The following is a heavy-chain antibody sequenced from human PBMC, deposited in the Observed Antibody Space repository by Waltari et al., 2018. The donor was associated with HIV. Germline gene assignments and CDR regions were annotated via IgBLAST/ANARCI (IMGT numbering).Heavy chain of an antibody. Sequence: EVQLGESGGTLVQPGRSLRLSCSTSGFPFGDFALRGGGTAPGKGLEWVGLIRTKTYGGTTESAASVKDRFTISRDDSRSIAYLQMNSLKTEDTAIYFCTRQHDSSGYYTRGLFYFDYWGQGNLVTVSS. CDR3: TRQHDSSGYYTRGLFYFDY. CDR1: GFPFGDFA. V-gene: IGHV3-49*04. CDR2: IRTKTYGGTT. J-gene: IGHJ4*02. D-gene: IGHD3-22*01.